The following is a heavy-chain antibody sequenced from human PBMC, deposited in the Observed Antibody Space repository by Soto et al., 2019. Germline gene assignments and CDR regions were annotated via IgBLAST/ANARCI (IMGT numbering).Heavy chain of an antibody. V-gene: IGHV5-51*01. CDR2: IYPGDSDT. Sequence: GESLKISCKGSGYSFTTYWIGWVRHLPGKGLEWMGIIYPGDSDTRYSPSFQGQVTISVDKSISTAYLQWSSLKASDTAMYYCGRSAGGGYYFYFEYWGQGTQVTVSS. CDR1: GYSFTTYW. CDR3: GRSAGGGYYFYFEY. D-gene: IGHD3-3*01. J-gene: IGHJ4*02.